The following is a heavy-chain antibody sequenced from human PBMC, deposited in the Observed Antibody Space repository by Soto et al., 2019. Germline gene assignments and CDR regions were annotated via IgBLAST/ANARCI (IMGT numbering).Heavy chain of an antibody. CDR1: GGSISSYY. Sequence: QVQLQESGPGLVKPSETLSLTCTVSGGSISSYYWSWIRQPPGKGLEWIGYIYYSGSTNYNPSLKSRVTITVDPSKNQFSLKLSSVTAADTAVYYCARQAPYSSGWYVFYYWGQGTLVTVSS. CDR3: ARQAPYSSGWYVFYY. V-gene: IGHV4-59*08. J-gene: IGHJ4*02. D-gene: IGHD6-19*01. CDR2: IYYSGST.